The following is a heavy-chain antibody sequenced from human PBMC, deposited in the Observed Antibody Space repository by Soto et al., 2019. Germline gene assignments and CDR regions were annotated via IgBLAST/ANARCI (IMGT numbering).Heavy chain of an antibody. V-gene: IGHV1-8*01. D-gene: IGHD2-8*01. CDR3: ARTLGYCTNGVCYTRRFDY. Sequence: ASVKVSCKASGYTFTSYDINWVRQATGQGLEWMGWMNPNSGITGYAQKFQGRVTMTRNTSISTAYMELSSLRSEDTAVYYCARTLGYCTNGVCYTRRFDYWGQGTLVTVTS. J-gene: IGHJ4*02. CDR1: GYTFTSYD. CDR2: MNPNSGIT.